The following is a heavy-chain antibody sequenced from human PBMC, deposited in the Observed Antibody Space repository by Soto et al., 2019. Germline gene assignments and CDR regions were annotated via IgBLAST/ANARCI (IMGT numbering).Heavy chain of an antibody. V-gene: IGHV3-7*01. CDR2: IKPDGSEK. CDR3: ARENYFDY. CDR1: GFTFSSYS. Sequence: PGGSLRLSCAASGFTFSSYSMNWVRQTPDKGLEWVANIKPDGSEKYYVDSVKGRFTISRDNAKNSLYLQMNSLRAEDTAVYYCARENYFDYWGQGALVTVSS. J-gene: IGHJ4*02.